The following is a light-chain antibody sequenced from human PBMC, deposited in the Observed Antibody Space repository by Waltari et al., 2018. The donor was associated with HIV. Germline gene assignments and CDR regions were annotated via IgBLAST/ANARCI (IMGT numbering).Light chain of an antibody. CDR1: SNNGDDYKY. V-gene: IGLV2-14*01. CDR3: SSYISSSSPE. CDR2: EDS. Sequence: QSALTQPASVSGSPGQSITISCTRTSNNGDDYKYVSWYQHHPGKAPKVIIYEDSHRPSGVSNRFSGSKSGNTASLTISGLQPEDEADYFCSSYISSSSPEFGGGTKVTVL. J-gene: IGLJ3*02.